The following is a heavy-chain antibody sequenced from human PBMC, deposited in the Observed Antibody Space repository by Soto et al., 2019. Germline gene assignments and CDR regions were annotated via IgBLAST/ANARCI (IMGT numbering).Heavy chain of an antibody. V-gene: IGHV3-15*01. J-gene: IGHJ3*01. CDR2: IRSNIDGATT. CDR1: GFAFKYAR. CDR3: TTDWGSGTHYARAFDV. D-gene: IGHD3-16*01. Sequence: EVLLVESGGGLVKPGGSLRLSCAASGFAFKYARMTWVRQAPGKGLEWVGHIRSNIDGATTAYAAPVKGRFTISRDESKNTVDLQMTSLITEDTAVYYCTTDWGSGTHYARAFDVRGQGTMVTVAS.